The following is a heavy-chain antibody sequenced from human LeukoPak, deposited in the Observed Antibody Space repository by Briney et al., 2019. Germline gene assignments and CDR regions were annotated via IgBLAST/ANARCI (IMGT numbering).Heavy chain of an antibody. CDR3: ARVRGYSFPFDY. CDR2: IYYSGST. Sequence: SETLSLTCTVSGGSISSYYWSWIRQPPGKGLEWIGYIYYSGSTNYNPSLKSRVTISVDTSKNQFSLKLSSATAADTAVYYCARVRGYSFPFDYWGQGTLVTVSS. D-gene: IGHD5-18*01. V-gene: IGHV4-59*01. J-gene: IGHJ4*02. CDR1: GGSISSYY.